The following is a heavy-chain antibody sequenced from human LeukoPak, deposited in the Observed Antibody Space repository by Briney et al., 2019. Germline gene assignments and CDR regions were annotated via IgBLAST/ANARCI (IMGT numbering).Heavy chain of an antibody. CDR1: VYTFTSYG. D-gene: IGHD6-19*01. CDR2: INPNSGGT. V-gene: IGHV1-2*02. Sequence: ASVNVSCKASVYTFTSYGISWVRQAPGQGLEWMGWINPNSGGTNYAQKFQGRVTMTRDTSISTAYMELSRLRSDDTAVYYCARGPRIAVAGTEDWFDPWGQGTLVTVSS. CDR3: ARGPRIAVAGTEDWFDP. J-gene: IGHJ5*02.